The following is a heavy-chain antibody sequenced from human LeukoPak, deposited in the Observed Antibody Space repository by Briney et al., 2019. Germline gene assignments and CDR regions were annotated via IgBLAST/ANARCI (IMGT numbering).Heavy chain of an antibody. CDR1: GGSISSGGYY. Sequence: SETLSLTCTVSGGSISSGGYYWSWIRQHPGKGLEWIGYIYYSGSTYYNPSLKSRVTISVDTSKNQFSLKLSSVTAADTAVYYCARSLGVITLHPQFDYWGQGTLVTVSS. V-gene: IGHV4-31*03. CDR3: ARSLGVITLHPQFDY. J-gene: IGHJ4*02. D-gene: IGHD3-22*01. CDR2: IYYSGST.